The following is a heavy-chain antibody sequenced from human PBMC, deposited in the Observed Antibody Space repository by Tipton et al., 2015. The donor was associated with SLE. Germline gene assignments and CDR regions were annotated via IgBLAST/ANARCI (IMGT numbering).Heavy chain of an antibody. Sequence: TLSLTCTVSGGSISSSSYYWGWIRQPPGKGLEWIGEINHSGSTNYNPSLKSRVTISVDTSKNQFSLKLSSVTAADTAVYYCARGDTVTKYYFDYWGQGTLVTVSS. D-gene: IGHD4-17*01. J-gene: IGHJ4*02. CDR3: ARGDTVTKYYFDY. CDR2: INHSGST. CDR1: GGSISSSSYY. V-gene: IGHV4-39*07.